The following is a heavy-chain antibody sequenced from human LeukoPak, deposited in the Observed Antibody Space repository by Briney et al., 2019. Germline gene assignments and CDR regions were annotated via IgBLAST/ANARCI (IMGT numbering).Heavy chain of an antibody. CDR2: ISHSGST. J-gene: IGHJ3*02. D-gene: IGHD2-15*01. Sequence: PSETLSLTCAVYGGSFSGYYWSWIRQPPGKGLEWIGEISHSGSTNYNPSLKSRVTISVDTSKNQFSLKLSSVTAADTAVYYCARGVVAASATNDAFDIWGQGTMVTVSS. V-gene: IGHV4-34*01. CDR1: GGSFSGYY. CDR3: ARGVVAASATNDAFDI.